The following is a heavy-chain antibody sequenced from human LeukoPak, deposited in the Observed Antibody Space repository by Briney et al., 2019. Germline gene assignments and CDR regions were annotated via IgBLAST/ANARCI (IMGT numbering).Heavy chain of an antibody. V-gene: IGHV4-30-2*01. CDR3: ARSTTVRGHNWFDP. J-gene: IGHJ5*02. CDR2: IYHSGST. D-gene: IGHD3-10*01. Sequence: SQTLSLTCAVSGGSISSGGYSWSWIRQPPGKGLEWIGYIYHSGSTYYNPSLKGRVTISVDRSKNQFSLKLSSVTAADTAVYYCARSTTVRGHNWFDPWGQGTLVTVSS. CDR1: GGSISSGGYS.